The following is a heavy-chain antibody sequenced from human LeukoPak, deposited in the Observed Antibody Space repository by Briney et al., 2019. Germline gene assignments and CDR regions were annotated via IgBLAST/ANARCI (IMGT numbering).Heavy chain of an antibody. V-gene: IGHV1-18*01. CDR2: INAYNGNA. CDR1: GYTFTSYS. CDR3: ARGVGIAARPDY. Sequence: ASVKVSCKASGYTFTSYSISWVRQAPGRGRKWMGWINAYNGNANYAQRLQGRVTMTTDTSTSTAYMELRSLRSDDTAVYYCARGVGIAARPDYLGQGPLVTVSS. D-gene: IGHD6-6*01. J-gene: IGHJ4*02.